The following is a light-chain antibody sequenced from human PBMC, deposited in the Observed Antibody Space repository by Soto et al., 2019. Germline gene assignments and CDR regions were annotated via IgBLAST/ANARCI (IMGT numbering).Light chain of an antibody. CDR3: QQYGSSGT. J-gene: IGKJ1*01. CDR1: QSVTSNY. Sequence: EIVMTQSPATLSVSPGERVTLSCRASQSVTSNYLAWYQQKPGQAPRLLIFGASIRDTGIPDRFSGSGSGTDFTLTISRLEPEDFAVYYCQQYGSSGTFGQGTKVDIK. CDR2: GAS. V-gene: IGKV3-20*01.